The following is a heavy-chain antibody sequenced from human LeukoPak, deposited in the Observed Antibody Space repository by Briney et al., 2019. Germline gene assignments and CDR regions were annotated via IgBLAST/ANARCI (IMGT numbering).Heavy chain of an antibody. J-gene: IGHJ6*02. D-gene: IGHD2-2*01. V-gene: IGHV3-30-3*01. CDR3: ARAHREYQLLWGGYYYGMDV. CDR1: GFTFSSYA. Sequence: PGRSLRLSCAASGFTFSSYAMHWVRQAPGKGLEWVAVISYDGSNKYYADSVKGRFTISRDNSKNTLYLQMNSLRAEDTAVYYCARAHREYQLLWGGYYYGMDVWGQGTTVTVSS. CDR2: ISYDGSNK.